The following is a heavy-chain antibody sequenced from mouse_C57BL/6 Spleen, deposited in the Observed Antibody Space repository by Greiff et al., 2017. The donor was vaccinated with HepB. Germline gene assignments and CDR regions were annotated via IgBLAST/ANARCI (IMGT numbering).Heavy chain of an antibody. V-gene: IGHV5-16*01. Sequence: EVQRVESEGGLVQPGSSMKLSCTASGFTFSDYYMAWVRQVPEKGLEWVANINYDGSSTYYLDSLKSRFIISRDNAKNMLYLQMSSLKSEDTATYYCARTTYYYAMDYWGQGTSVTVSS. CDR3: ARTTYYYAMDY. CDR2: INYDGSST. J-gene: IGHJ4*01. CDR1: GFTFSDYY. D-gene: IGHD2-13*01.